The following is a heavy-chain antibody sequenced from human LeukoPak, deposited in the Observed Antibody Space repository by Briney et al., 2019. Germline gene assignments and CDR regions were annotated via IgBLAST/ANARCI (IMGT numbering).Heavy chain of an antibody. Sequence: ASVKVSCKVSGYTLTELSMHWVRQAPGKGLEWMGGFDPEDGETIYAQKFQGRVTVTEDTSTDTAYMELSSLRSEDTAVYYCATPYYYDSSGYPYFDYWGQGTLVTVSS. CDR3: ATPYYYDSSGYPYFDY. CDR1: GYTLTELS. D-gene: IGHD3-22*01. J-gene: IGHJ4*02. V-gene: IGHV1-24*01. CDR2: FDPEDGET.